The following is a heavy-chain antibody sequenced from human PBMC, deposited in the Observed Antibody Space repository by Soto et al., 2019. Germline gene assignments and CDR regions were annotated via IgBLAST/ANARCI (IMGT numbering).Heavy chain of an antibody. D-gene: IGHD2-15*01. CDR3: ATPGWPAWYFDY. J-gene: IGHJ4*02. CDR2: IYYSGSI. CDR1: GGSISNNDYY. V-gene: IGHV4-39*01. Sequence: QLQLQQSGPGLVKSSETLSLTCTVSGGSISNNDYYWGWIRQPPGKGLEWIGSIYYSGSISYNPSLKSRVTMSVDTSKNQFSLKLSSVTAADTAVYYCATPGWPAWYFDYWGQGTLVTVSS.